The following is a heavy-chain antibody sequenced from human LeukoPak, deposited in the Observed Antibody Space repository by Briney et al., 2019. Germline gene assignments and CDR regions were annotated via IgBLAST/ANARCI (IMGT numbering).Heavy chain of an antibody. J-gene: IGHJ5*02. CDR1: GFTFSTYG. CDR2: TSTSGGST. CDR3: ARGVGSSWPGWFDP. D-gene: IGHD6-13*01. V-gene: IGHV3-23*01. Sequence: GGSLRLSCAASGFTFSTYGMSWVRQAPGKGLEWVSATSTSGGSTYYADSVKGRFTISRDNSKNTLYLQMNSLRAEDTAVYYCARGVGSSWPGWFDPWGQGTLVTVSS.